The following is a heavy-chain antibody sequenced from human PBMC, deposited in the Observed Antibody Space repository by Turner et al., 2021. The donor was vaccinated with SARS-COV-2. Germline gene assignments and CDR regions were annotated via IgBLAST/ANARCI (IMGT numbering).Heavy chain of an antibody. D-gene: IGHD3-10*01. CDR2: NYSGGTT. CDR3: ARGEIRGVTGDY. CDR1: GFTVSNNY. J-gene: IGHJ4*02. Sequence: EVQWVQPGGGLVLPEGSLSIPCTASGFTVSNNYLSWVRQDPGKGVEWVSLNYSGGTTKYADSVKGRFTITRDNYKNTLYLQMNSMRAEDTAVDYCARGEIRGVTGDYWGQGTLVTVSS. V-gene: IGHV3-66*01.